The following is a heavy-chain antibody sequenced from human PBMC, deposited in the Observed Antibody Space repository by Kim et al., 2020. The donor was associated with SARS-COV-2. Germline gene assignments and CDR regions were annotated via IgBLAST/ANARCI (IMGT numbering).Heavy chain of an antibody. CDR3: VLEWDDLWSGYYYEVWGQFDY. J-gene: IGHJ4*02. Sequence: GGSLRLSCAASGFTFSSYAMHWVRQAPGKGLEWVAVISYDGSNKYYADSVKGRFTISRDNSKNTLYLQMNSLRAEDTAVYYCVLEWDDLWSGYYYEVWGQFDYWGQGTLVTVSS. V-gene: IGHV3-30*04. CDR1: GFTFSSYA. CDR2: ISYDGSNK. D-gene: IGHD3-3*01.